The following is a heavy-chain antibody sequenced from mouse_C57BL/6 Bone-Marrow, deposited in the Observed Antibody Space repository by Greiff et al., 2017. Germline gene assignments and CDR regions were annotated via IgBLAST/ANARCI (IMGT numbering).Heavy chain of an antibody. CDR2: FYPKDGST. J-gene: IGHJ2*01. V-gene: IGHV1-85*01. D-gene: IGHD1-1*01. Sequence: QVQLQQSGPELVKPGASVKLSCKASGTTLPSYDINGVKQRPGQGLGWIGGFYPKDGSTKYNEKFKGKATLTVDTSSSTAYMELHSLTSEDSAVYFCAREDYYGSGGYFDYWGQGTTLTVSS. CDR3: AREDYYGSGGYFDY. CDR1: GTTLPSYD.